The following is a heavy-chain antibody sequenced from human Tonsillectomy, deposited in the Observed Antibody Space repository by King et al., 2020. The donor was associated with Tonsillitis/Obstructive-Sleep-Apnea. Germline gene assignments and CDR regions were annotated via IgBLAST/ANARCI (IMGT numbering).Heavy chain of an antibody. D-gene: IGHD1-26*01. Sequence: VQLVESGGGVVQPGRSLRLSCAASGFTFSSYAMHWVRQAPGKGLEWVAVISYDGSNKYYADSVKGRFTISRDNSKNTLFLQMNSLRAEDTAVYFCAREDGVGAKGYWGQGTLVTVSS. CDR3: AREDGVGAKGY. CDR1: GFTFSSYA. J-gene: IGHJ4*02. CDR2: ISYDGSNK. V-gene: IGHV3-30*04.